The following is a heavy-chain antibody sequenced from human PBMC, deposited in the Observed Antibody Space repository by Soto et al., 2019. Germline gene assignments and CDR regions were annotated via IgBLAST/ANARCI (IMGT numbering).Heavy chain of an antibody. V-gene: IGHV1-18*01. CDR3: ARDTGYTFGSLNY. CDR1: GYTFTSYG. CDR2: ISAYNGNT. Sequence: GASVKVSCKASGYTFTSYGISWVRQAPGQGLEWMGWISAYNGNTNYAQKLQGRITITTDTSTSTAYMELNSLRSDDTAMYYCARDTGYTFGSLNYWGPGTLVTVSS. J-gene: IGHJ4*02. D-gene: IGHD5-18*01.